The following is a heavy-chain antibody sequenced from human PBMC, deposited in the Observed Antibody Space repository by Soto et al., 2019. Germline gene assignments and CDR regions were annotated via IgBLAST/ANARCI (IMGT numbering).Heavy chain of an antibody. J-gene: IGHJ4*02. Sequence: EVQLLESGGGLVQTGGSLRLSCAASGFTFSSYAMSWVRQAPGKGLEWVSAISGSGGSTYYADSVKGRFTIYRDNSKNTLYLQMNSLRAEDTAVYYCAKDGYPAEANYLDYWGQGTLVTVSS. CDR1: GFTFSSYA. CDR3: AKDGYPAEANYLDY. V-gene: IGHV3-23*01. CDR2: ISGSGGST. D-gene: IGHD1-1*01.